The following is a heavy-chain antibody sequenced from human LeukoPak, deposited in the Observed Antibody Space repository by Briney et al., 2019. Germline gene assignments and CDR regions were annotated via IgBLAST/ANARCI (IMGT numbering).Heavy chain of an antibody. V-gene: IGHV4-39*07. CDR3: ARVVATRYYYYMDV. D-gene: IGHD5-12*01. CDR2: IYYSGST. CDR1: GGSISSSSDY. Sequence: SETLSLTCTVSGGSISSSSDYWGWIRQPPGKGLEWIGSIYYSGSTYYNPSLKSRVTISVDTSKNQYSLKLSSVTAADTAVYYCARVVATRYYYYMDVWGKGTTVTISS. J-gene: IGHJ6*03.